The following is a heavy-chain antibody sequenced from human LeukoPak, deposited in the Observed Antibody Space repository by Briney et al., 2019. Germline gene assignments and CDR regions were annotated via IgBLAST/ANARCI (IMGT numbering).Heavy chain of an antibody. CDR3: ARGFDYYYGMDV. J-gene: IGHJ6*02. V-gene: IGHV4-31*03. CDR2: IYYSGST. CDR1: GGSISSGGYY. Sequence: SQTLSLTCTVPGGSISSGGYYWSWIRQHPGKGLEWIGYIYYSGSTYYNPSLKSRVTISVDTSKNQFSLKLSSVTAADAAVYYCARGFDYYYGMDVWGQGTTVTVSS.